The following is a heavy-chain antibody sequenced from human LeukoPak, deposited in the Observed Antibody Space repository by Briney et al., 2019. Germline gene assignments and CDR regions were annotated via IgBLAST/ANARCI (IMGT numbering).Heavy chain of an antibody. J-gene: IGHJ5*02. Sequence: ASVKVSCKTSGHTFNSYDINWVRLTTGQGLEWMGWMNPHSGNTDYAQKLQGRVTITRNTSISTVYMELTSLRYEDTAVYYCAKDNPVWGSYRYNWFDPWGQGTLVTVSS. CDR3: AKDNPVWGSYRYNWFDP. V-gene: IGHV1-8*01. D-gene: IGHD3-16*02. CDR1: GHTFNSYD. CDR2: MNPHSGNT.